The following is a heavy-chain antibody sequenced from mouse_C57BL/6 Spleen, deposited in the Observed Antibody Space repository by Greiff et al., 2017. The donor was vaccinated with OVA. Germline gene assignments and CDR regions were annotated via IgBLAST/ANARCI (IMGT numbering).Heavy chain of an antibody. CDR2: ISDGGSYT. J-gene: IGHJ2*01. Sequence: EVKVVESGGGLVKPGGSLKLSCAASGFTFSSYAMSWVRQTPEKRLEWVATISDGGSYTYYPDNVKGRFTISRDNAKNNLYLQMSHLKSEDTAMYYCAVYDEGNYFDYWGQGTTLTVSS. CDR3: AVYDEGNYFDY. V-gene: IGHV5-4*03. CDR1: GFTFSSYA. D-gene: IGHD2-12*01.